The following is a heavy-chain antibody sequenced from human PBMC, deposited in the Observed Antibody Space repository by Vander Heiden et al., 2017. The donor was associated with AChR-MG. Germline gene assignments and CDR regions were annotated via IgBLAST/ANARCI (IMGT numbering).Heavy chain of an antibody. CDR1: GFTFGSYA. D-gene: IGHD2-15*01. Sequence: EVQLLESGGGLVQPGGSLRLSCAAPGFTFGSYAMSGVRQAPGKGLEWFSAISGSGGSTYYADSVKGRFTISRDNSKNTLYLQMNSLRAEDTAVYYCAKESYCSGGSCYSPFRAFDIWGQGTMVTVSS. CDR3: AKESYCSGGSCYSPFRAFDI. J-gene: IGHJ3*02. V-gene: IGHV3-23*01. CDR2: ISGSGGST.